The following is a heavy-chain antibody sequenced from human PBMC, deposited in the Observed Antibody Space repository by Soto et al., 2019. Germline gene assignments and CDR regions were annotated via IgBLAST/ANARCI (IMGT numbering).Heavy chain of an antibody. CDR3: ARRQFYDFWSGYDY. CDR2: IFHSGSA. V-gene: IGHV4-30-4*01. Sequence: QVQLQESGPGLVKPSQTLSLTCTVSGASIRNDDYYWSWIRQPPGKGLEWIGHIFHSGSAYYNSSITSRLTVSLDTYKNQFSLMLSSVTAADTAVYFCARRQFYDFWSGYDYWGQGTLVIVSS. J-gene: IGHJ4*02. D-gene: IGHD3-3*01. CDR1: GASIRNDDYY.